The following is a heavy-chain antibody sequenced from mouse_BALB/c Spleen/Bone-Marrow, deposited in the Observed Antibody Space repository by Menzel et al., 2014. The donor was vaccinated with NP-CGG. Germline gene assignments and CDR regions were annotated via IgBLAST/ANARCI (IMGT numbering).Heavy chain of an antibody. Sequence: VQLQQSEAELVKPGASVKLSCTASGFNIKDTYMHWVKQRPEQGLEWIGRIDPANGNTKYDPEFQGKATITADTSSNTAYLQLSSLTSEDTAVYYCASYYYGSSRFAYWGQGTLVTVSA. CDR3: ASYYYGSSRFAY. D-gene: IGHD1-1*01. J-gene: IGHJ3*01. CDR2: IDPANGNT. CDR1: GFNIKDTY. V-gene: IGHV14-3*02.